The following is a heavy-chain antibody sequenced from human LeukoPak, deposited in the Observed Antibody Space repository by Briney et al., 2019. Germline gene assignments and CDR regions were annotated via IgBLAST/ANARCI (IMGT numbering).Heavy chain of an antibody. CDR1: AYTFTSYG. J-gene: IGHJ5*02. V-gene: IGHV1-18*01. CDR3: ARESRYFDWVNWFDP. D-gene: IGHD3-9*01. CDR2: INPYNGDT. Sequence: ASVKDSCKASAYTFTSYGINWVRQAPGQGLEWMGWINPYNGDTNYAQKLQGRVTMTTDTSTSTVYMELSSLRSEDTAVYYCARESRYFDWVNWFDPWGQGTLVTVSS.